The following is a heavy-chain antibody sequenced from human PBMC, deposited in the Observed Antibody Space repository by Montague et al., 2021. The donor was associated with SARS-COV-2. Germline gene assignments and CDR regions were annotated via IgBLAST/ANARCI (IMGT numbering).Heavy chain of an antibody. CDR2: INHSGST. CDR1: GGSLSGYY. Sequence: SETLSLTCAVYGGSLSGYYWSWIRQPPGKGLEWIGEINHSGSTSYNPSLKSRVTISLDTSKNLFSLKLSSVTAADTAVYYCARGRRRYNWRDETSYYYGMDVWGQGTTVTVSS. V-gene: IGHV4-34*01. CDR3: ARGRRRYNWRDETSYYYGMDV. D-gene: IGHD1-20*01. J-gene: IGHJ6*02.